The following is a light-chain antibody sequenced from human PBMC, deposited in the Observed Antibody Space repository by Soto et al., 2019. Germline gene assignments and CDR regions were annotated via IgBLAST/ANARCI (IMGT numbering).Light chain of an antibody. V-gene: IGLV2-23*01. CDR3: CSYAGSSTWV. J-gene: IGLJ3*02. Sequence: QSVLTQPASVSGSPGHSITISCTGTSSDVGYYNLVSWYQQHPGKAPKLMIYQGSQRPSGVSNRFSGSKSGNTASLTISGLKAEAEAYYYCCSYAGSSTWVFGGGTKLTVL. CDR1: SSDVGYYNL. CDR2: QGS.